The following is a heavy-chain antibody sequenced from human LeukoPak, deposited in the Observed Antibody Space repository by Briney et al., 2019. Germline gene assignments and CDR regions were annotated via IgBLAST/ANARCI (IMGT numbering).Heavy chain of an antibody. CDR2: IYTSGST. D-gene: IGHD7-27*01. CDR1: GGSISSYY. J-gene: IGHJ4*02. V-gene: IGHV4-4*07. CDR3: ARERLTGELDY. Sequence: PSETLSLTCTVSGGSISSYYWSWIRQPAGKGLEWIGRIYTSGSTNYNPSLKSRVTMSVDTSKHQFSLKVGSVTAADTAVYYCARERLTGELDYWGQGTLVTVSS.